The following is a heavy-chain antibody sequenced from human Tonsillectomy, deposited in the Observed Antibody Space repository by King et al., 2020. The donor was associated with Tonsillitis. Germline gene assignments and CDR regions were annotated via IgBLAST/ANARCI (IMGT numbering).Heavy chain of an antibody. J-gene: IGHJ4*02. D-gene: IGHD1-14*01. CDR1: IYSLTELS. V-gene: IGHV1-24*01. CDR3: TTLHGMTSFDY. Sequence: DQLVQSGAEMKKPGASVKVSCKVSIYSLTELSMHWVRQAPGKGLEWMGGLDPEYGETIYAQEFQGRVTMTEDTSTDTAYMELTSLRSEDTAVYFCTTLHGMTSFDYWGQGTLVTVSS. CDR2: LDPEYGET.